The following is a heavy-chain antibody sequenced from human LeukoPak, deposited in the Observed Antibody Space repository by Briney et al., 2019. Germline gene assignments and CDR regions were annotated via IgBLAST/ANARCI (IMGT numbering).Heavy chain of an antibody. CDR3: AIPPLGSGSYYEAFDI. J-gene: IGHJ3*02. D-gene: IGHD1-26*01. CDR1: GGTFSSYA. Sequence: ASVKVSCKASGGTFSSYAISWVRQAPGQGLEWMGGIIPIFGTANYAQKFQGRVTITADESTSTAYMELSSLRSEDTAVYYCAIPPLGSGSYYEAFDIWGQGTMVTVSS. V-gene: IGHV1-69*13. CDR2: IIPIFGTA.